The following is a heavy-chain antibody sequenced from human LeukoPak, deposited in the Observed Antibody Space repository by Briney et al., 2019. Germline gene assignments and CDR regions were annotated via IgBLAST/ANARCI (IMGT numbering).Heavy chain of an antibody. CDR3: ARDDSSGYYTDY. Sequence: PSETPSLTCTVSGGSISSYYWSWIRQPPGKGLEWIGYIYYSGSTNYNPSLKSRVTISVDTSKNQFSLKLSSVTAADTAVYYCARDDSSGYYTDYWGQGTLVTVSS. CDR1: GGSISSYY. CDR2: IYYSGST. D-gene: IGHD3-22*01. J-gene: IGHJ4*02. V-gene: IGHV4-59*12.